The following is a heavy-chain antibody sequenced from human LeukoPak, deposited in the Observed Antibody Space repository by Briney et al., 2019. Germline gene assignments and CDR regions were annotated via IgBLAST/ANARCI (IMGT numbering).Heavy chain of an antibody. Sequence: ASVKVSCKASGSTFTGYYMHWLRQAPGQGLEWMGWINPNSGGTNYAQKFQGWVTMTRDTAISTAYMELSRLRSDDTAVYYCARDLGEAAGTRSQFDYWGQGTLVTVSS. CDR1: GSTFTGYY. CDR3: ARDLGEAAGTRSQFDY. CDR2: INPNSGGT. V-gene: IGHV1-2*04. J-gene: IGHJ4*02. D-gene: IGHD6-13*01.